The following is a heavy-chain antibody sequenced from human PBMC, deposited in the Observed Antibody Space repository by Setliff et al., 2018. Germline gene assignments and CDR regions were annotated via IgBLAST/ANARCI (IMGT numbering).Heavy chain of an antibody. CDR1: GYSISSGYI. D-gene: IGHD6-19*01. V-gene: IGHV4-38-2*02. CDR3: AREQWLDPPGYYYMDV. CDR2: VYYGGNT. J-gene: IGHJ6*03. Sequence: PSETLSLTCTVSGYSISSGYIWGWIRQPPGKGLEWIGCVYYGGNTYYSPSLKSRVTMFVDTSKNQFSLKLNSVTAADMAVYYCAREQWLDPPGYYYMDVWAKGTTVTVSS.